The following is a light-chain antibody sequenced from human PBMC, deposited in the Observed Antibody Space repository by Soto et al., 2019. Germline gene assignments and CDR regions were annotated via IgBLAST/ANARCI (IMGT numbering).Light chain of an antibody. CDR1: SSNVGAGYD. V-gene: IGLV1-40*01. J-gene: IGLJ2*01. Sequence: QSVLTQPPSVSGAPGQRVTISCTGSSSNVGAGYDVHWYHQLPGTAPKLLIYANNIRPSGVPDRFSGSKSGTSASLAITGLQAEDEADYYCQPYDSSLSGVVFGGGTKLTVL. CDR3: QPYDSSLSGVV. CDR2: ANN.